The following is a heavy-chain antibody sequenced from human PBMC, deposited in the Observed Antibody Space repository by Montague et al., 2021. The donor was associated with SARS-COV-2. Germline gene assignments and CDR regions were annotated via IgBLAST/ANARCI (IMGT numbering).Heavy chain of an antibody. Sequence: SLRLSCAASGFTFSSYAMHWVRQAPGKGLEWVAVISYYGSNKYYADSVKGRFTISRDNSKNTLYLQMNSLRAEDTAVYYCVTSLLWFGEFENWGRGTLVTVSS. CDR1: GFTFSSYA. V-gene: IGHV3-30-3*01. CDR2: ISYYGSNK. D-gene: IGHD3-10*01. CDR3: VTSLLWFGEFEN. J-gene: IGHJ4*02.